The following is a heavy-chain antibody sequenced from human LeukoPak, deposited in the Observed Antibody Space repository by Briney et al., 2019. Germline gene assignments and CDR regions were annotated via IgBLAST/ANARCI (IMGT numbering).Heavy chain of an antibody. J-gene: IGHJ4*02. CDR2: IYHSGST. D-gene: IGHD2-21*02. CDR1: GGSISSGGYS. V-gene: IGHV4-30-2*01. Sequence: SQTLSLTCAVSGGSISSGGYSWSWIRQPPGKGLEWIGYIYHSGSTYYNPSLKSRVTISVDRSKNQFSLKLSSVTAADTAVYYCAREEGWGGDIGAFDFWGQGALVTVSS. CDR3: AREEGWGGDIGAFDF.